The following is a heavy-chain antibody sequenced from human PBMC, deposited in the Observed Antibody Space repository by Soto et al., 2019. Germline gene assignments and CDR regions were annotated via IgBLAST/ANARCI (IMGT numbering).Heavy chain of an antibody. CDR3: AKGIVVGVSAADY. V-gene: IGHV3-66*01. CDR2: IRSGGDT. Sequence: EVQLVESGGGLVQPGGSLRLSCAASGFTVSTNHVNWVRQAPGKGLEWVSVIRSGGDTFYADSVKGRFTISRDNSKNTLYLQMNSLRAEDTAMYYCAKGIVVGVSAADYCGQGTLVTVSS. J-gene: IGHJ4*02. CDR1: GFTVSTNH. D-gene: IGHD2-2*01.